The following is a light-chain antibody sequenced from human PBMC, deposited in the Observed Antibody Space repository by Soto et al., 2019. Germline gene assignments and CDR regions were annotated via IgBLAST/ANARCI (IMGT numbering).Light chain of an antibody. CDR3: SSYAGSKGV. J-gene: IGLJ2*01. Sequence: QSVLTQPPSASGSPGQSVTISCTGTSSDVGGYNYVSWYQQHPGKAPTLMIYEVSKRSSGVPDRFSGSKSGNTASLTVSGLQAEDEADYYCSSYAGSKGVFGGGTKLTVL. CDR1: SSDVGGYNY. CDR2: EVS. V-gene: IGLV2-8*01.